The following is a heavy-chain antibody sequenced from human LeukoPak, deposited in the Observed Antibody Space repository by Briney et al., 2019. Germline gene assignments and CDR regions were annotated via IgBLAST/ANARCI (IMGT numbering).Heavy chain of an antibody. CDR2: ISGDGGST. CDR1: GFTFNDYA. CDR3: AKDSATITGSYSYNWFDF. J-gene: IGHJ5*01. D-gene: IGHD5-12*01. V-gene: IGHV3-43*02. Sequence: GGSLRLSCTASGFTFNDYAMHWVRHAPGKGLQWVSLISGDGGSTFYADSVRGRFTISRDNSKNSLYLQMSGLRTEDTAIYYCAKDSATITGSYSYNWFDFWGQGNLVTVSS.